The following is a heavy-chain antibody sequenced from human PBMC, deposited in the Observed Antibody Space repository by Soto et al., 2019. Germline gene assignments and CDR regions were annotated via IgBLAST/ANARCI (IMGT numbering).Heavy chain of an antibody. CDR3: ASLTSSEMAQFGLAY. J-gene: IGHJ4*02. V-gene: IGHV1-69*12. D-gene: IGHD3-10*01. CDR1: GGTFSSYA. Sequence: QVQLVQSGAEVKKPGSSVKVSCKASGGTFSSYAISWVRQAPGQGLEWMGGIIPIFGTANYAQKFQGRVTITADESTSTAYMELSSMRSEDTAVYYCASLTSSEMAQFGLAYWGQGTLVTVSS. CDR2: IIPIFGTA.